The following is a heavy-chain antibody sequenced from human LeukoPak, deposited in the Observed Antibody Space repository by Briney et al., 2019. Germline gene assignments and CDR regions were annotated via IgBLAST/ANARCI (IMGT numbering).Heavy chain of an antibody. CDR2: INPNSGGS. D-gene: IGHD3-3*01. V-gene: IGHV1-2*02. Sequence: ASVKVSCKTSGYTFNAYYMHWVRQAPGQGLEWMGWINPNSGGSNYAQKFQGRVTMTRDTSISTAYMELSTLRSDDTAVYYCARGPSLYYDFWSANTKSPGPFGPWGQGNLVTVSS. J-gene: IGHJ5*02. CDR1: GYTFNAYY. CDR3: ARGPSLYYDFWSANTKSPGPFGP.